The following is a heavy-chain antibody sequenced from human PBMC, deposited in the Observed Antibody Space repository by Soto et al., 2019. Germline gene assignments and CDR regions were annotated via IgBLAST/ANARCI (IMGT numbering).Heavy chain of an antibody. CDR2: INHSGST. J-gene: IGHJ5*02. V-gene: IGHV4-34*01. D-gene: IGHD3-10*01. Sequence: QVQLQQWGAGLLKPSETLSLTCAVYGGSFSGYYWSWIRQPPGKGLEWIGEINHSGSTNYNPSLKSRVTISVDTSKNQFSLKLSSVTAADTALYYCARVKYYGSGSYYNSRRGWFDPWGQGTLVTVSS. CDR3: ARVKYYGSGSYYNSRRGWFDP. CDR1: GGSFSGYY.